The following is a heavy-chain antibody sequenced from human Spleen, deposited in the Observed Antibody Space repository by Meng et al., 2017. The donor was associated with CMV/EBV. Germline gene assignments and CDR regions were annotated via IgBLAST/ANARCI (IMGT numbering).Heavy chain of an antibody. CDR1: FTFSSDG. CDR2: IRYDGGNK. CDR3: AKDFSGGNYWGGGTWFDP. J-gene: IGHJ5*02. V-gene: IGHV3-30*02. Sequence: FTFSSDGIHWVRRGPGKGLEWVAFIRYDGGNKYYADSVKGRFTISRDNSKNTLYLQMNRLRAEDTAVYYCAKDFSGGNYWGGGTWFDPWGQGTLVTVSS. D-gene: IGHD1-26*01.